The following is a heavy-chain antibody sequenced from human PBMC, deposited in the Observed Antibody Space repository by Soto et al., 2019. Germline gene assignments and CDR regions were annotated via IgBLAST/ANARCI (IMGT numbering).Heavy chain of an antibody. V-gene: IGHV3-30-3*01. J-gene: IGHJ6*02. Sequence: GGSLRLSCVASGFTISNYGMHWVRQAPGKGLEWVAVISYDGTITYYADSVKGRFTISRDNSKNTLYLQMNSLRTEDTAVYYCATTRVGPCSSSICFSGIFDGMDVWGQGTTVTVSS. CDR1: GFTISNYG. CDR2: ISYDGTIT. CDR3: ATTRVGPCSSSICFSGIFDGMDV. D-gene: IGHD2-2*01.